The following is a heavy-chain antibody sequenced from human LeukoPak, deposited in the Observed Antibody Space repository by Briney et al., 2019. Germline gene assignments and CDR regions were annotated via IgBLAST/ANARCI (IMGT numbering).Heavy chain of an antibody. CDR3: ARDRRLGDGYTTLDY. CDR2: IIPIFGTA. J-gene: IGHJ4*02. CDR1: GGTFSSYA. D-gene: IGHD5-24*01. Sequence: SVKVSCKASGGTFSSYAISWVRQAPGHGLEWMGGIIPIFGTANYAQKFQGRVTITTDESTSTAYMELSSLRSGDTAVYYCARDRRLGDGYTTLDYWGQGTLVTVSS. V-gene: IGHV1-69*05.